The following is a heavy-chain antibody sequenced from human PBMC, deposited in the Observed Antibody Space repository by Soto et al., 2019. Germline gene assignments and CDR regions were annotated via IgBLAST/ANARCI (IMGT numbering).Heavy chain of an antibody. CDR2: ISFDGNSL. D-gene: IGHD2-8*02. CDR1: QFSFRSYA. CDR3: AKATATGGGAFDI. Sequence: GGSLRLSCAASQFSFRSYAMHWIRQSPGKGLEWVAVISFDGNSLHYADSVRDRFTISRDSSQNTVYLQMNSLTAGDTALYYCAKATATGGGAFDICGQGTKVTVSS. V-gene: IGHV3-30-3*01. J-gene: IGHJ3*02.